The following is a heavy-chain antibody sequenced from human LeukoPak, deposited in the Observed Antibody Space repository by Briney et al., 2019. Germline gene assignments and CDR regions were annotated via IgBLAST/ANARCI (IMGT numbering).Heavy chain of an antibody. CDR2: ISSSSSYI. CDR3: XXWGVVGTTRDDY. J-gene: IGHJ4*02. D-gene: IGHD1-26*01. Sequence: GGSLRLSCAASGFTFSTYGMSWVRQAPGKGLEWVSSISSSSSYIYYADSVKGRFTISRDNAKNSLYLQMNSLRAEDTAVYYXXXWGVVGTTRDDYWGQGTLVTVSS. V-gene: IGHV3-21*01. CDR1: GFTFSTYG.